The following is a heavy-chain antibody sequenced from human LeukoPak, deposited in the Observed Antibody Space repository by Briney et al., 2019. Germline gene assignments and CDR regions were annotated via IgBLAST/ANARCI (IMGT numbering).Heavy chain of an antibody. Sequence: PGGSLRLSCAASGFTFSSYGMHWVRQAPGKGLEWVAFIRYDGSNKYYADSVKGRFTISRDNSKNTLYLQMNSLRAEDTAVYYYAKDTSDMVAFLFDYWGQGTLVTVSS. CDR3: AKDTSDMVAFLFDY. V-gene: IGHV3-30*02. CDR1: GFTFSSYG. CDR2: IRYDGSNK. D-gene: IGHD5-12*01. J-gene: IGHJ4*02.